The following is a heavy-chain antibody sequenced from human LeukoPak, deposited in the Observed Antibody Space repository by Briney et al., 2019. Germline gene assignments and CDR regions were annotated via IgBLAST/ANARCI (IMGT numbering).Heavy chain of an antibody. CDR1: GYTFTSYA. V-gene: IGHV1-3*01. CDR3: ARAGTLGYCSSTSCYRYYYYGMDV. CDR2: INAGNGNT. D-gene: IGHD2-2*01. Sequence: GASVKVSCKASGYTFTSYAVHWVRQAPGQRLEWMGWINAGNGNTKYSQKFQGRVTITRDTSASTAYMELSSLRSEDTAVYYCARAGTLGYCSSTSCYRYYYYGMDVWGQGTTVTVSS. J-gene: IGHJ6*02.